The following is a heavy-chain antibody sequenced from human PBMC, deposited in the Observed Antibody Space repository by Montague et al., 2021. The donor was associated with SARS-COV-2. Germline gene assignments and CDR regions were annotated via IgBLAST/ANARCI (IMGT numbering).Heavy chain of an antibody. D-gene: IGHD2-2*02. Sequence: SETLSLTCAVHGGSFSPYYWSWIRQPPGKGLEWIGEISQGGNTKXNPSLQSRVSISLDTSRNQFSLKVSSVTAADTAIYYCARLGDGIVPSPILGLGPYYSFYYMDVWGKGTTVTVSS. V-gene: IGHV4-34*01. CDR1: GGSFSPYY. J-gene: IGHJ6*03. CDR2: ISQGGNT. CDR3: ARLGDGIVPSPILGLGPYYSFYYMDV.